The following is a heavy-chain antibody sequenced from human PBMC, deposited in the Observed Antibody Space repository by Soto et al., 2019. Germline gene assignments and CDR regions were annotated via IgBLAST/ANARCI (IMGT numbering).Heavy chain of an antibody. Sequence: PGGSLRLSCAASGFTFSNYAMTWVRQGPGQGLEWVAAISGSGFVTYYAASVKGRFTISWDNSKNTLYLQMDSLTAADTAIYYCARNFTQRGGMDVWGQGTTVTVSS. V-gene: IGHV3-23*01. J-gene: IGHJ6*02. CDR3: ARNFTQRGGMDV. CDR2: ISGSGFVT. CDR1: GFTFSNYA.